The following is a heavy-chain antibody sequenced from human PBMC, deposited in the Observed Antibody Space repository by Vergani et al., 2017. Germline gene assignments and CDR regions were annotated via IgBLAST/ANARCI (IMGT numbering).Heavy chain of an antibody. CDR2: IYTSGST. CDR1: GGSISSGSYY. V-gene: IGHV4-61*02. D-gene: IGHD3-22*01. Sequence: QVQLQESGPGLVKPSQTLSLTCTVSGGSISSGSYYWSWIRQPAGKGLEWIGRIYTSGSTNYNPSLKSRVTISVDTSKNQFSLKLSSVTAADTAVFYCARDLGLYYYDRSGPNYYYGMDVWGQGTTVTVSS. J-gene: IGHJ6*02. CDR3: ARDLGLYYYDRSGPNYYYGMDV.